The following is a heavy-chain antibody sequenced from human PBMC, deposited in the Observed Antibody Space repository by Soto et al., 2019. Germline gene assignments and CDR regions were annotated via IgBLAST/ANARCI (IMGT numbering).Heavy chain of an antibody. Sequence: ASVKVSCKASGYTFTSYDINWVRQATGQGLEWMGWMNPNSGNTGHAQKFQGRVTMTRNTSISTVYMELSSLRSDDTAVYYCARGVGSGSYYNQYNWFDPWGQGTLVTVSS. V-gene: IGHV1-8*02. CDR1: GYTFTSYD. J-gene: IGHJ5*02. CDR2: MNPNSGNT. CDR3: ARGVGSGSYYNQYNWFDP. D-gene: IGHD3-10*01.